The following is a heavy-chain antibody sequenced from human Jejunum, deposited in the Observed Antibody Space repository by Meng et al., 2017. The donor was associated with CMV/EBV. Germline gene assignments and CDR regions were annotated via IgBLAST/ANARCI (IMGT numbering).Heavy chain of an antibody. CDR2: ILPILTEA. CDR3: AWLHFRPVFGVVTDALDV. Sequence: FANYVVSWVRQAPGHGLEWMGGILPILTEANYARSFQGRISITADKSTSTAYMELSSLSSEDTAVYYCAWLHFRPVFGVVTDALDVWGQGTKVTVSS. J-gene: IGHJ3*01. V-gene: IGHV1-69*10. CDR1: FANYV. D-gene: IGHD3-16*01.